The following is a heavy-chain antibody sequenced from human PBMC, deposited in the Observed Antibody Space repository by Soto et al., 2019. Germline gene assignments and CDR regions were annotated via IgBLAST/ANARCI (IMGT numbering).Heavy chain of an antibody. Sequence: GGSLRLSCAASGFTFSSYAMSWVRQAPGKGLEWVSGIGGRGTSSYYADSVKGRFAISRDNSYNTLFLQLHSLRAEDTAVYYCAKSRYADSSGDYYDFWGQGTRVTVSS. V-gene: IGHV3-23*01. CDR3: AKSRYADSSGDYYDF. CDR1: GFTFSSYA. CDR2: IGGRGTSS. D-gene: IGHD3-22*01. J-gene: IGHJ4*02.